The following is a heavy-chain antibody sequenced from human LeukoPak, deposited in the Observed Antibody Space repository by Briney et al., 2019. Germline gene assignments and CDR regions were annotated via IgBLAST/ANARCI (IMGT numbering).Heavy chain of an antibody. J-gene: IGHJ6*02. CDR2: ISAYNGNT. CDR3: ARDGEHQLVLRVPYYSYYGMDV. Sequence: GASVKVSCKASGYTLTSYGISWVRQAPGQGLEWMGWISAYNGNTNYPQKLQGRVTMTTDTSTSTAYMELRSLRSDDTAVYYCARDGEHQLVLRVPYYSYYGMDVWGQGTTVTVSS. V-gene: IGHV1-18*01. CDR1: GYTLTSYG. D-gene: IGHD6-13*01.